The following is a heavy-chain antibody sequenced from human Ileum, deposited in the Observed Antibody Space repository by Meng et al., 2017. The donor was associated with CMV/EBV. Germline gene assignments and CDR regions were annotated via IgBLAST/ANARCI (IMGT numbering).Heavy chain of an antibody. CDR1: GFTFSSYA. CDR2: ISYDGSNK. J-gene: IGHJ4*02. Sequence: GGSLRLSCAASGFTFSSYAMHWVRQAPGKGLEWVAVISYDGSNKYYADSVKGRFTISRDNSKNTLYLQMNSLRAEDTVVYYCARGRGYTAMAIWGQGTLVTVSS. CDR3: ARGRGYTAMAI. D-gene: IGHD5-18*01. V-gene: IGHV3-30*04.